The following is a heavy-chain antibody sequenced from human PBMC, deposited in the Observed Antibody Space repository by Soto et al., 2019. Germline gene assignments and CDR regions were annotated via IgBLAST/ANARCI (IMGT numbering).Heavy chain of an antibody. CDR1: VFPFGANA. CDR2: LSNTGRRT. CDR3: ATEMGATQGPVDN. V-gene: IGHV3-23*01. J-gene: IGHJ4*02. Sequence: EVQVLESGGGLVQPGGSLRLSCVVSVFPFGANAMSWVRQAPGTGLEWVSGLSNTGRRTSYADSVKGRFNISRDTSENTVYLQMNSLRVEDTAVYYCATEMGATQGPVDNWGQGTLVTVSS. D-gene: IGHD1-26*01.